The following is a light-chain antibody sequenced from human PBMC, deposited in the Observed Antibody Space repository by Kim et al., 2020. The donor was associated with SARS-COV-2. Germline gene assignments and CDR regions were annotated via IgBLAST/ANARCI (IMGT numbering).Light chain of an antibody. CDR3: QSYDTSLTGWV. V-gene: IGLV1-40*01. Sequence: QSVLTQPPSVSGAPGQRVTISCTGNTSNIGAGFDVQWYQQVPGTPPKLLIYGNSNRPSGVPDRVSGSKSGTSASLAITGLQAEDEADYYCQSYDTSLTGWVFGGGTQLTVL. CDR2: GNS. J-gene: IGLJ3*02. CDR1: TSNIGAGFD.